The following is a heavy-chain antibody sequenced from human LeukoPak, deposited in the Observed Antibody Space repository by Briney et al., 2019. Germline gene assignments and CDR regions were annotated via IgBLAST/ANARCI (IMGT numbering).Heavy chain of an antibody. Sequence: GGSLRLSCAASGFTFSSYNMNWVRQAPGKGLEWVSSISTGSSYIYYADSVKGRFTISRDNAKNSLYLQMNSLRAEDTAVYYCASVAVAGYFDSWGQGTLVTVSS. V-gene: IGHV3-21*01. CDR2: ISTGSSYI. J-gene: IGHJ4*02. D-gene: IGHD6-19*01. CDR1: GFTFSSYN. CDR3: ASVAVAGYFDS.